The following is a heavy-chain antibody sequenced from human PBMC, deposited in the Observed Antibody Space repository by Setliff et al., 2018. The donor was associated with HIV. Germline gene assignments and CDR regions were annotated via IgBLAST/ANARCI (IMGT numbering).Heavy chain of an antibody. D-gene: IGHD7-27*01. CDR3: ARAGDYRHDY. CDR2: INSDGTSI. CDR1: GFTFTNYW. Sequence: GGSLRLSCVVSGFTFTNYWMHWGRQVPGKGLTWVARINSDGTSIGYADAVKGRFTISRDNARNTLYLQMNSLRAEDTAVYYCARAGDYRHDYWGQGTLVTVSS. V-gene: IGHV3-74*01. J-gene: IGHJ4*02.